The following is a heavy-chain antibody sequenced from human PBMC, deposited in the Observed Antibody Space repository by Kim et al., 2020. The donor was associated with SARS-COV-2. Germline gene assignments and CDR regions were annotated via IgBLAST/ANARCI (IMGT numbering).Heavy chain of an antibody. CDR1: GGSFSGYY. V-gene: IGHV4-34*01. CDR2: INHSGST. CDR3: VGGVVVVAATLIRNFWFDP. D-gene: IGHD2-15*01. J-gene: IGHJ5*02. Sequence: SETLSLTCAVYGGSFSGYYWSWIRQPPGKGLEWIGEINHSGSTNYNPSLKSRVTISVDTSKNQFSLKLSSVTAADTAVYYCVGGVVVVAATLIRNFWFDPWGQGTLVTVSS.